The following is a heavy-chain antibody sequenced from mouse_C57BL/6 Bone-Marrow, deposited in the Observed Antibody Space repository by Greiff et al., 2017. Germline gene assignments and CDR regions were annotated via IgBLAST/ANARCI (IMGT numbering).Heavy chain of an antibody. J-gene: IGHJ1*03. Sequence: EVKVEESGGGLVKPGGSLKLSCAASGFTFSSYAMSWVRQTPEKRLEWVATISDGGSYTYYPDNVKGRFTISRDNAKNNLYLQMSHLKSEDTAMYYCARGLWCRYFDVWGTGTTVTVSS. CDR2: ISDGGSYT. V-gene: IGHV5-4*03. CDR1: GFTFSSYA. CDR3: ARGLWCRYFDV. D-gene: IGHD1-1*02.